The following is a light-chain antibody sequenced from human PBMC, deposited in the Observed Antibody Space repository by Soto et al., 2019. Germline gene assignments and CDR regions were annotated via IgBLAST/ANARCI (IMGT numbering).Light chain of an antibody. CDR3: QQYSGVWT. V-gene: IGKV1-5*03. CDR1: QSISSW. J-gene: IGKJ1*01. Sequence: DIQMTQSPSTLSASVGDSVTITCRASQSISSWLAWYQQKPGKAPKLLIYKVSTLERGVPSRFSGSASGTEFTLTISSLQPDDFATYYCQQYSGVWTFGQGTKVEI. CDR2: KVS.